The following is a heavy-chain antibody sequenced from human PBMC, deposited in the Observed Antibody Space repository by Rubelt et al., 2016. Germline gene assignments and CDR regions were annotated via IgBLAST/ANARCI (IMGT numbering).Heavy chain of an antibody. CDR3: ARKGYGYGMDV. D-gene: IGHD3-16*01. J-gene: IGHJ6*02. V-gene: IGHV1-3*01. Sequence: QVQLVQSGAEVKKPGASVKVSCKASGYTFTNYGMHWVRQAPGQRLEWMGGIDAGNGDTKYSQKLKDRVSITRDTSASTAYMELSSLRSEDTAVYYCARKGYGYGMDVWGQGTTVTVSS. CDR2: IDAGNGDT. CDR1: GYTFTNYG.